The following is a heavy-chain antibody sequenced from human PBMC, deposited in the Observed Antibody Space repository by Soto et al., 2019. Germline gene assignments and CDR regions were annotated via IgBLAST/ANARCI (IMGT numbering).Heavy chain of an antibody. Sequence: QVPLVQSGAEVKKPGSSVKVSCKVSGGTLGSYHITWVRQGPGQGLEWMGGIIPLFGAPHYAQMFQGRVTITADASTSTVHVEVSSLRSEDTAVYYCAVVEATRDFDYWGQGTLVNVSS. CDR2: IIPLFGAP. CDR1: GGTLGSYH. CDR3: AVVEATRDFDY. V-gene: IGHV1-69*01. J-gene: IGHJ4*02. D-gene: IGHD1-26*01.